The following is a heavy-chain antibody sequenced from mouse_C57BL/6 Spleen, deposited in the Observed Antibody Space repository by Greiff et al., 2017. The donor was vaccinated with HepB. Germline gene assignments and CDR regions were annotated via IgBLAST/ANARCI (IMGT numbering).Heavy chain of an antibody. V-gene: IGHV1-15*01. Sequence: QVQLKQSGAELVRPGASVTLSCKASGYTFTDYEMHWVKQTPVHGLEWIGAIEPETGGTAYNQKFKGKAILTADKSSSTAYMELRSLTSEDSAVYYCTRGTAQARRAWFAYWGQGTLVTVSA. D-gene: IGHD3-2*02. J-gene: IGHJ3*01. CDR3: TRGTAQARRAWFAY. CDR1: GYTFTDYE. CDR2: IEPETGGT.